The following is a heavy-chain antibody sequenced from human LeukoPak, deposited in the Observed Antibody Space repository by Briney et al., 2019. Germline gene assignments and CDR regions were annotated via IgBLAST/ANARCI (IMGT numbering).Heavy chain of an antibody. V-gene: IGHV3-7*01. D-gene: IGHD6-13*01. J-gene: IGHJ4*02. CDR2: IKQDGSEK. CDR1: GFTFRTYW. Sequence: GGSLRLSCAASGFTFRTYWMSWVRQAPGKGLEWVANIKQDGSEKYYVDSVKGRFTISRDNAKNSLYLQMNSLRAEDTAVYYCARDPTGYSSSWDFDYWGQGTLVTVSS. CDR3: ARDPTGYSSSWDFDY.